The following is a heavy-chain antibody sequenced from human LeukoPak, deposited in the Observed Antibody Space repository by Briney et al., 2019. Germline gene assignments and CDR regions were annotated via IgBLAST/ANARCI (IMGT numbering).Heavy chain of an antibody. CDR3: ARHWGDGYNRYYFDY. Sequence: SETLSLTCTVSGGSISSHYWSWIRQPPGKGLEWIGYIYYSGSTNYNPSLKSRVTISVDTSKNQFSLKLSSVTAADTAVYYCARHWGDGYNRYYFDYWGQGTLVTVSS. CDR2: IYYSGST. CDR1: GGSISSHY. D-gene: IGHD5-24*01. V-gene: IGHV4-59*08. J-gene: IGHJ4*02.